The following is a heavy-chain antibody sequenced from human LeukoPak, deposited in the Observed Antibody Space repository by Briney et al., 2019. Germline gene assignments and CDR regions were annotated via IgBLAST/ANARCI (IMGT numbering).Heavy chain of an antibody. V-gene: IGHV4-39*01. D-gene: IGHD2-2*01. CDR3: ARRKAYCSGTSCPDY. Sequence: SETLSLTCTVSGGSISSSSYYWGWIRQPPGKGLEWIGSIYYSGSTYYNPSLKSRVTISVDTSKNQFSLKLSSVTAADTAVYYCARRKAYCSGTSCPDYWGQGTLVTVSS. J-gene: IGHJ4*02. CDR1: GGSISSSSYY. CDR2: IYYSGST.